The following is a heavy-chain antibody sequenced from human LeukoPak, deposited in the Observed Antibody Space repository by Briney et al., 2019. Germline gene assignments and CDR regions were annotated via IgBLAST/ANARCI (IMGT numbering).Heavy chain of an antibody. CDR2: IYSSGST. D-gene: IGHD2-15*01. CDR3: ARVRGYCSGGSCYPYYFDY. J-gene: IGHJ4*02. V-gene: IGHV4-4*07. CDR1: GGSISSYY. Sequence: PSETLSLTCTVSGGSISSYYWSWIRQPAGKGLEWIGRIYSSGSTDYNPSLKSRVTISVDTSKNQFSLKLSSVTAADTAVYYCARVRGYCSGGSCYPYYFDYWGQGALVTVSS.